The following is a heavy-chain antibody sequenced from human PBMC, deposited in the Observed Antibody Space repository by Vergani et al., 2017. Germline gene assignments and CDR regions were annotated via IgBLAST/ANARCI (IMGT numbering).Heavy chain of an antibody. Sequence: QVQLVQSGAEVKKPGSSVKVSCKASGGTFSSYAISWVRQAPGQGLEWMGRIIPILGIANYAQKFQGRVTITADKSTSTAYMELSSLRSEDTAVYYCARSSGEQQLVLGYYYGMDVWGQGTTVTVSS. D-gene: IGHD6-13*01. CDR1: GGTFSSYA. J-gene: IGHJ6*02. CDR3: ARSSGEQQLVLGYYYGMDV. V-gene: IGHV1-69*04. CDR2: IIPILGIA.